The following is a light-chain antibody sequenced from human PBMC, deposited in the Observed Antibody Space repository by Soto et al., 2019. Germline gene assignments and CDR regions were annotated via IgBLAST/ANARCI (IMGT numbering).Light chain of an antibody. J-gene: IGLJ1*01. CDR3: CSYAGSPRYV. CDR2: DVS. Sequence: QSALTPPRSVSGSPGQSVTISCTGTSSDVGGYNYVSWYQQHPGKAPKVMIYDVSERPSGVPDRFSGSKSGNTASLTISGLQAEDEADYYCCSYAGSPRYVFGTGTKLTFL. CDR1: SSDVGGYNY. V-gene: IGLV2-11*01.